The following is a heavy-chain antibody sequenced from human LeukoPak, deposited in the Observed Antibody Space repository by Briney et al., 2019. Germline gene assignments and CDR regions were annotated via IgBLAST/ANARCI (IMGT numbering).Heavy chain of an antibody. V-gene: IGHV1-69*01. CDR3: ASGRGRWLQIDY. CDR2: IIPIFGTA. CDR1: GGTFSSYA. D-gene: IGHD5-24*01. Sequence: SVKVSCKAPGGTFSSYAISWVRQAPGQGLEWMGGIIPIFGTANYAQKFQGRVTITADESTSTAYMELSSLRSEDTAVYYCASGRGRWLQIDYWGQGTLVTVSS. J-gene: IGHJ4*02.